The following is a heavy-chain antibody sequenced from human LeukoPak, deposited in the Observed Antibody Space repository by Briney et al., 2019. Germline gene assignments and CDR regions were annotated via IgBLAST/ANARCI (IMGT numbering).Heavy chain of an antibody. CDR2: VSGGGGGT. CDR3: AKDERFLEWLSIGSWFFDS. D-gene: IGHD3-3*01. CDR1: GFTFSSCA. J-gene: IGHJ4*02. V-gene: IGHV3-23*01. Sequence: GGSLRLSCAASGFTFSSCAMSWVRQAPGKGLEWVLGVSGGGGGTYYADSVKGRFTISRDNSKNTLYLQMNSLRAEDTAVYYCAKDERFLEWLSIGSWFFDSWGQGTLVTASS.